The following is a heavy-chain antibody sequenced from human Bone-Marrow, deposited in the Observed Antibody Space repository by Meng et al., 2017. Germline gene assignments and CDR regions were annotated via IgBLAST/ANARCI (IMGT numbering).Heavy chain of an antibody. D-gene: IGHD6-19*01. Sequence: GESLKISCAASGFTFSSYEMNWVRQAPGKGLEWVSYISSSGSTIYYADSVKGRFTISRDNAKNSLYLHMDRLTAEDTGVYYCARRQWLAYSWGQGTLVTVSS. CDR1: GFTFSSYE. J-gene: IGHJ5*02. CDR3: ARRQWLAYS. CDR2: ISSSGSTI. V-gene: IGHV3-48*03.